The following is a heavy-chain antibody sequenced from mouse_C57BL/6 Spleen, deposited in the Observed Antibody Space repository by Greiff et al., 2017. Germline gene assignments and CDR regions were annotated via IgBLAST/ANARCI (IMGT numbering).Heavy chain of an antibody. V-gene: IGHV1-55*01. CDR3: ARGGNIYDYDSFYAMDY. Sequence: QVQLQQPGAELVKPGASVKMSCKASGYTFTSYWITWVKQRPGQGLEWIGDIYPGSGSTNYNEKFKSKATLTVDTSSSTAYMQLSSLTSEDSAVYYWARGGNIYDYDSFYAMDYWGQGTSVTVSS. CDR2: IYPGSGST. J-gene: IGHJ4*01. CDR1: GYTFTSYW. D-gene: IGHD2-4*01.